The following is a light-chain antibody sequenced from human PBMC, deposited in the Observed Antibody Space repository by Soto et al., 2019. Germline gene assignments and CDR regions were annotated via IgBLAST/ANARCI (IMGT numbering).Light chain of an antibody. CDR1: SSDVGSNNL. CDR3: CSYAGSSTLV. CDR2: AGS. Sequence: QSALTQPASVSGSPGQWITIPCTGTSSDVGSNNLVSWYQQHPGKAPKLMIYAGSKRPSGVSNRFSGSKSGNTASLTISGLQAEDEADYYCCSYAGSSTLVFGGGTKLTVL. J-gene: IGLJ2*01. V-gene: IGLV2-23*01.